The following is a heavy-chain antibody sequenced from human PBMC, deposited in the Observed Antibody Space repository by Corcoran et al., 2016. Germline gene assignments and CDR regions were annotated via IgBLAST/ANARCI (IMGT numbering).Heavy chain of an antibody. CDR2: IDPSDSYT. CDR1: GYRFTSYW. Sequence: EVQLVQSGAEVKKPGESLRISCKGSGYRFTSYWINWVRQMPGKGLEWMGRIDPSDSYTNYSPSFQGHVTISADKSVSTAYLQWSSLKASDTAIYYCAGRGAITADSNFDFWGQGALVTVSS. V-gene: IGHV5-10-1*03. D-gene: IGHD3-10*01. J-gene: IGHJ4*02. CDR3: AGRGAITADSNFDF.